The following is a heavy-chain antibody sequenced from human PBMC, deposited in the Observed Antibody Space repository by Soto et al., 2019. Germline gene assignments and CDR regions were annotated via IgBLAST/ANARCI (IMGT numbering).Heavy chain of an antibody. J-gene: IGHJ6*02. D-gene: IGHD2-2*02. CDR1: GYSFTDYH. Sequence: GASVKVSCKASGYSFTDYHIHWVRQAPGQGLEWLGRINPKSGGTSTAQKFQGWVTMTTDTSISTASMELTRLTSDDTAIYYCASPLYPLQGNADYYYYYGMDVWGQGTTVTVS. CDR2: INPKSGGT. V-gene: IGHV1-2*04. CDR3: ASPLYPLQGNADYYYYYGMDV.